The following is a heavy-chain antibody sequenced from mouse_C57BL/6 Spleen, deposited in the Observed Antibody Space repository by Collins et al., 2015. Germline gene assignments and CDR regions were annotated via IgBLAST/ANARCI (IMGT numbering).Heavy chain of an antibody. CDR2: IDPENGDT. CDR3: TTSSFSRQLPFAY. D-gene: IGHD6-1*02. J-gene: IGHJ3*01. V-gene: IGHV14-4*01. Sequence: EVQLQQSGAELVRPGASVKLSCTASGFNIKDDYMHWVKQRPEQGLEWIGWIDPENGDTEYASKFQGKATITADTSSNTAYLQLSSLTSEDTAVYYCTTSSFSRQLPFAYWGQGTLVTVSA. CDR1: GFNIKDDY.